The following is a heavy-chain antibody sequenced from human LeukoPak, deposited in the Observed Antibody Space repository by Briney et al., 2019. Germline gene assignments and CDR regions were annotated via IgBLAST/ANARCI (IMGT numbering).Heavy chain of an antibody. Sequence: ASVKVSCKASGYTFISYYMQWVRQAPGQGLEWMGWISAYNGNTNYAQKLQGRVTMTTDTSTSTAYMELRSLRSDDTAVYYCARAYRIGDFDYWGQGTLVTVSS. V-gene: IGHV1-18*04. CDR2: ISAYNGNT. J-gene: IGHJ4*02. CDR3: ARAYRIGDFDY. D-gene: IGHD2/OR15-2a*01. CDR1: GYTFISYY.